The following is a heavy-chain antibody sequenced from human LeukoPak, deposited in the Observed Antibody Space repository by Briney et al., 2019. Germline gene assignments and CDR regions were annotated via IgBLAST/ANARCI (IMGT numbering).Heavy chain of an antibody. CDR2: IYYSGST. D-gene: IGHD6-19*01. CDR1: GGSISTHY. J-gene: IGHJ4*02. V-gene: IGHV4-59*11. Sequence: SETLSLTCTVSGGSISTHYWSWIRQPPGKGLEWIGYIYYSGSTNYNPSLKSRATISVDTSKNQFSLKVTSVTAADTAVYHCASSPYSTGWYYFDYWGQGSLVTVSS. CDR3: ASSPYSTGWYYFDY.